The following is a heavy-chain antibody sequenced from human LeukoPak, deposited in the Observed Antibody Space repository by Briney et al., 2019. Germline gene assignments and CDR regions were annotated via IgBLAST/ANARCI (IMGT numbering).Heavy chain of an antibody. J-gene: IGHJ3*02. Sequence: ASVEVSCKASGYTFTSYGISWVRQAPGQGLEWMGWISAYNGNTNYAQKLQGRVTMTTDTSTSTAYMELRSLRSDDTAVYYCARKEWLVRQGDAFDIWGQGTMVTVSS. V-gene: IGHV1-18*01. CDR3: ARKEWLVRQGDAFDI. CDR1: GYTFTSYG. CDR2: ISAYNGNT. D-gene: IGHD6-19*01.